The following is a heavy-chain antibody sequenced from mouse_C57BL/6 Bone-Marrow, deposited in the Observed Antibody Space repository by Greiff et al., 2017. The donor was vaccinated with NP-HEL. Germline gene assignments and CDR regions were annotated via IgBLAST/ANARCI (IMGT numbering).Heavy chain of an antibody. Sequence: VKLQESGAELARPGASVKLSCKASGYTFTSYGISWVKQRTGQGLEWIGEIYPRSGNTYYNEKFKGKATLTADKSSSTAYMELRSLTSEDSAVYFCARRSYYSNPFDYWGQGTTLTVSS. CDR3: ARRSYYSNPFDY. J-gene: IGHJ2*01. CDR2: IYPRSGNT. D-gene: IGHD2-5*01. CDR1: GYTFTSYG. V-gene: IGHV1-81*01.